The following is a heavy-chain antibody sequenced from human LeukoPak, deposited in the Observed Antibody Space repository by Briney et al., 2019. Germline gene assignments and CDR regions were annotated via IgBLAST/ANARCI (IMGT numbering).Heavy chain of an antibody. Sequence: GGSLRLTCAPSGFIFSVHGMHWARHAPGKGLEWVADLWHDGQKKLYAYSVKGRFTISRDNSNSTLFLHMSSLSGDDTAVYYCAKEAYDAPPSRYIPLHSWGQGTLVIVSP. CDR2: LWHDGQKK. CDR1: GFIFSVHG. J-gene: IGHJ4*02. D-gene: IGHD3-3*01. V-gene: IGHV3-33*06. CDR3: AKEAYDAPPSRYIPLHS.